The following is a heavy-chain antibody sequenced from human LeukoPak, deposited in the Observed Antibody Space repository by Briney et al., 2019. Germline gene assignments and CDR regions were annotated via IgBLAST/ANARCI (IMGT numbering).Heavy chain of an antibody. CDR2: IYYRATWYN. Sequence: SQTLSLTCAISGDSLSSDSAAWEWIRQSPSKGIEWRGRIYYRATWYNDYAVFVKSRITINPDTSKNQFSLQLNSVTPEDTAVYYCARDPISGSYYYGMDVWGQGTTVSVFS. V-gene: IGHV6-1*01. CDR1: GDSLSSDSAA. CDR3: ARDPISGSYYYGMDV. J-gene: IGHJ6*02.